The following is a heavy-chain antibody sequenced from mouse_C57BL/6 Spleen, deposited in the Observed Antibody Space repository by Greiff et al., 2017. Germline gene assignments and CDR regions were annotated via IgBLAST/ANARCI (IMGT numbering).Heavy chain of an antibody. CDR3: ARSTMITTRYFDV. Sequence: EVKLVESGGGLVKPGGSLKLSCAASGFTFSSYAMSWVRQTPDKRLEWVATISDGGSYTYYPDNVKGRFTISRDNAKNNLYLQMSHLKSEDTAMYYCARSTMITTRYFDVWGTGTTVTVSS. CDR2: ISDGGSYT. CDR1: GFTFSSYA. V-gene: IGHV5-4*03. J-gene: IGHJ1*03. D-gene: IGHD2-4*01.